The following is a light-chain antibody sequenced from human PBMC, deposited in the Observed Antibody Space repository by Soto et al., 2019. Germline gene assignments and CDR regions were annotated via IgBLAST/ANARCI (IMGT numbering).Light chain of an antibody. CDR3: QQFGSSLALI. CDR1: QSVWSTY. CDR2: GTS. J-gene: IGKJ4*01. V-gene: IGKV3-20*01. Sequence: EIVMTQSPATLSVSPGERATLSCWASQSVWSTYLAWYQQKPGQAPRLVMSGTSSRATGVPDRFSGSGSGTEFTLTINGLEPEDAAVYYCQQFGSSLALIFGGGTKV.